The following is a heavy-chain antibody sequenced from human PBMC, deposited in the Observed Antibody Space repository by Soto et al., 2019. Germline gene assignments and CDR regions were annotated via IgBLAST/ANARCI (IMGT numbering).Heavy chain of an antibody. CDR1: GGTLSSYT. CDR2: VIPNLGVT. D-gene: IGHD2-15*01. Sequence: SVKVSCKASGGTLSSYTFSWVRQAPGQGLEWMGRVIPNLGVTSYAKKFQGRFTIVVDTSTSTAYMELNSLRYEDTAVYYCARDKGYCSDTSCPDFDDWGQGTLVTVSS. J-gene: IGHJ4*02. V-gene: IGHV1-69*04. CDR3: ARDKGYCSDTSCPDFDD.